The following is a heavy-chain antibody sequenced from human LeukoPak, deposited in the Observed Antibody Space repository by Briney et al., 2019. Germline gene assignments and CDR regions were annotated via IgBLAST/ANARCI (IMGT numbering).Heavy chain of an antibody. CDR3: ARDGIGSHFDY. Sequence: GGSLRLSCAASGFTFSSYSMNWVRQAPGKGLEWVSSISSGSSYIYYADSVKGRLTISRDNAKNSLYLQMNSLRAEDTAVYSCARDGIGSHFDYWGQGTLVTVSS. D-gene: IGHD1-26*01. V-gene: IGHV3-21*01. J-gene: IGHJ4*02. CDR2: ISSGSSYI. CDR1: GFTFSSYS.